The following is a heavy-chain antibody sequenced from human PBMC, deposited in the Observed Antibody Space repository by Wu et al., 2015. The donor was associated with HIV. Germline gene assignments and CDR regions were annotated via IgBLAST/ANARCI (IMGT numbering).Heavy chain of an antibody. J-gene: IGHJ3*01. V-gene: IGHV1-46*01. Sequence: QVHLVQSGAEVKKPGASVKVSCEASGNTFTNSFIHWVRQAPGQGLEWMGVINPSTGNKINAQKFQARVIMTRDTSSSTVYMELSTLRSEDTAIYYCATNPYGGYVGYDAFHVWGHGTKVTVSA. CDR1: GNTFTNSF. CDR3: ATNPYGGYVGYDAFHV. D-gene: IGHD5-12*01. CDR2: INPSTGNK.